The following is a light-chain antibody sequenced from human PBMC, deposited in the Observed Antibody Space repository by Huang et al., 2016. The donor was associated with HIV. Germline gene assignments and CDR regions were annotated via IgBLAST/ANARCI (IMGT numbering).Light chain of an antibody. CDR3: QQYNDWPPIT. CDR2: DAS. V-gene: IGKV3-15*01. Sequence: EIVMTQSPDTLSVFPGERVTLSCRASESVSSSLAWYQQKSGQAPRLLIYDASTRATGIPARFSGSGSGTEFTLTINSLLSEGFAVYYCQQYNDWPPITFGQGTRLDMK. J-gene: IGKJ5*01. CDR1: ESVSSS.